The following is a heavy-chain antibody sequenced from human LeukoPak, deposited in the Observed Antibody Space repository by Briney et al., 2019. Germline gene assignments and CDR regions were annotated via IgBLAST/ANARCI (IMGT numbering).Heavy chain of an antibody. CDR2: IGHTGSIT. D-gene: IGHD6-13*01. CDR3: AKLLAAAGIDY. Sequence: GGSLRLSCAGSGFTFGSYSMNWVRHAPGKGLEWVSYIGHTGSITDYADSVKGRFTISRDNSKNTLYLQMNSLRAEDTAVYYCAKLLAAAGIDYWGQGTLVTVSS. CDR1: GFTFGSYS. V-gene: IGHV3-48*01. J-gene: IGHJ4*02.